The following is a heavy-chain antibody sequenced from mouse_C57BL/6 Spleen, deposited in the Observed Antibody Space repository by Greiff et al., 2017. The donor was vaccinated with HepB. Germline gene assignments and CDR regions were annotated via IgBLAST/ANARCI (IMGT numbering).Heavy chain of an antibody. V-gene: IGHV1-64*01. CDR1: GYTFTSYW. J-gene: IGHJ1*03. CDR3: ARSTTVRYFDV. D-gene: IGHD1-1*01. CDR2: IHPNSGST. Sequence: QVQLKQPGAELVKPGASVKLSCKASGYTFTSYWMHWVKQRPGQGLEWIGMIHPNSGSTNYNEKFKSKATLTVDKSSSTAYMQLSSLTSEDSAVYYCARSTTVRYFDVWGTGTTVTVSS.